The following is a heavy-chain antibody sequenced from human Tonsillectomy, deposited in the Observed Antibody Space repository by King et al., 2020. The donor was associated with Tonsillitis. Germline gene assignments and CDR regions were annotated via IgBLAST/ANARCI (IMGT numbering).Heavy chain of an antibody. CDR1: GYSFTSYW. V-gene: IGHV5-51*01. J-gene: IGHJ2*01. Sequence: QLVQSGAEVKKPGESLMISCKASGYSFTSYWIGWVRQMPGKGLEWMGSIYPVDSYTTYSPSFQGQVTFSADKSVSTAYLQWSSLKASDTAIYYCARPISSSWYFDLWGRGTPVTVSS. CDR2: IYPVDSYT. D-gene: IGHD6-13*01. CDR3: ARPISSSWYFDL.